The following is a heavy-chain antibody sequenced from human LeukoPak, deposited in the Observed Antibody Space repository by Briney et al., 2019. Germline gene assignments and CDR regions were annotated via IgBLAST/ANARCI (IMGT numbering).Heavy chain of an antibody. Sequence: PGGSLRLSCAASGFTFSSYGMHWVRQAPGKGLEWVAVISYDGSNKYYADSVKGRLTISRDNSKNTLYLQMNSLRAEDTAVYYCAKAMTTVTTPSTADDYWGQGTLVTVSS. J-gene: IGHJ4*02. CDR1: GFTFSSYG. CDR3: AKAMTTVTTPSTADDY. CDR2: ISYDGSNK. V-gene: IGHV3-30*18. D-gene: IGHD4-17*01.